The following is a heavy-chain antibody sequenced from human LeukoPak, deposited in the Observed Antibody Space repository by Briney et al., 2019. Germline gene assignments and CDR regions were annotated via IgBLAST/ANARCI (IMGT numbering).Heavy chain of an antibody. CDR3: ARDYSGSGSYHNWFDP. Sequence: SETLSLTCTVSGGSISSSSYYWSWIRQPPGKGLEWIGYIYYSGSTNYNPSLKSRVTISVDTSKNQFSLKLSSVTAADTAVYYCARDYSGSGSYHNWFDPWGQGTLVTVSS. J-gene: IGHJ5*02. V-gene: IGHV4-61*01. D-gene: IGHD3-10*01. CDR2: IYYSGST. CDR1: GGSISSSSYY.